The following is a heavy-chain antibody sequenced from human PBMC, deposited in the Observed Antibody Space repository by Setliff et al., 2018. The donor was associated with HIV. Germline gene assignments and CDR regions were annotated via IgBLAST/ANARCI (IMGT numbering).Heavy chain of an antibody. Sequence: SETLSLTCTVSGGSISSHYWSWIRQPPGKGLEWIGYIYYSGSTNYNPSLKSRVPISVDTSKNQFSLKLRSVTAADTAVYYCARASSSSAPGLGYYYYYMDVWGKGTTVTVSS. J-gene: IGHJ6*03. V-gene: IGHV4-59*11. CDR1: GGSISSHY. CDR3: ARASSSSAPGLGYYYYYMDV. CDR2: IYYSGST. D-gene: IGHD3-22*01.